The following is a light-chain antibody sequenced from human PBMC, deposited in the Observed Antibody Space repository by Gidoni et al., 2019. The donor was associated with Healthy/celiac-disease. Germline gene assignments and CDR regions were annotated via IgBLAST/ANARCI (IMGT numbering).Light chain of an antibody. V-gene: IGKV3-20*01. Sequence: EIVLTQSPGTLSLSPGERATLSCRASQSVSSSYLAWYQQKPGQAPRLLIYGASSRATGIPDRFSGSGSGTDFTLTISRLEPEDFAVDYCQQYGSLTCSFGQGTKLEIK. CDR3: QQYGSLTCS. CDR1: QSVSSSY. J-gene: IGKJ2*04. CDR2: GAS.